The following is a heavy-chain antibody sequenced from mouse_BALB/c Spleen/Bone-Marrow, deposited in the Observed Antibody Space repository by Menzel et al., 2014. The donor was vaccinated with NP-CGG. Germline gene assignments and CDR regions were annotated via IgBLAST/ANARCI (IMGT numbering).Heavy chain of an antibody. CDR1: GFTFSSYT. D-gene: IGHD3-1*01. CDR3: ARQLGLRWAMDY. V-gene: IGHV5-12-2*01. Sequence: EVKLVESGGGLVQPGGSLKLSCAASGFTFSSYTVSWVRQTPEKRLEWVAYISNGGGSTYYPDTVKGRFTISRDNAKNTLYLQMSSLKSGDTAMYYCARQLGLRWAMDYWGQGTSVTVSS. CDR2: ISNGGGST. J-gene: IGHJ4*01.